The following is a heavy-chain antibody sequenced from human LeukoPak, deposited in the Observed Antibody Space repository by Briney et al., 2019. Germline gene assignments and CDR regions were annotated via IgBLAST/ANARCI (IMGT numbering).Heavy chain of an antibody. V-gene: IGHV4-61*02. D-gene: IGHD5-24*01. J-gene: IGHJ4*02. CDR3: ARGYSQTYYFDY. CDR2: IYTSGST. CDR1: GGSISSGSYY. Sequence: PSETLSLTCTVSGGSISSGSYYWSWIRQPAGKGLEWIGRIYTSGSTNYNPSLKSRVTISVDTSKNQFSLKLSSVTAADTAVYYCARGYSQTYYFDYWGQGTLVTVSS.